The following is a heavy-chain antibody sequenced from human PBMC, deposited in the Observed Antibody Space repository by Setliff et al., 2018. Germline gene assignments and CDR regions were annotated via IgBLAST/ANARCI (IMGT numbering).Heavy chain of an antibody. V-gene: IGHV3-7*01. CDR1: GFTFTNYW. CDR3: ARWRSSSPDDF. CDR2: IKQDESEK. D-gene: IGHD6-6*01. J-gene: IGHJ4*02. Sequence: AGGSLRLSCAASGFTFTNYWINWVRQAPGKGLEWVANIKQDESEKHYVGSVKGRFTISRDNARNSLYLQMDSLRDEDTAVYYCARWRSSSPDDFWGQGTLVTVSS.